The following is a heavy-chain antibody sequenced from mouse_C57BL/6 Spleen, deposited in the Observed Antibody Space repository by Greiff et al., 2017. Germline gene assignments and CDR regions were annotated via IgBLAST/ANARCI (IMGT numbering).Heavy chain of an antibody. CDR2: INYDGSST. J-gene: IGHJ2*01. CDR3: ARSNWLYYFDY. V-gene: IGHV5-16*01. CDR1: GFTFSDYY. Sequence: DVQLVESEGGLVQPGSSMKLSCTASGFTFSDYYMAWVRQVPEKGLEWVANINYDGSSTYYLDSLKSRFIISRDNAKNILYLQMSSLKSEDTATYYCARSNWLYYFDYWGQGTTLTVSS. D-gene: IGHD4-1*02.